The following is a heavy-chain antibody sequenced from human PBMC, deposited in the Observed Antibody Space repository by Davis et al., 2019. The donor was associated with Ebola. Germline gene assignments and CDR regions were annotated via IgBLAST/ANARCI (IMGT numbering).Heavy chain of an antibody. CDR3: AREPTGNYYYFYGMDV. J-gene: IGHJ6*04. CDR2: IYGGDT. CDR1: GFTVRNTH. Sequence: GESLKISCDASGFTVRNTHMSWVRQAPGKGLEWVSGIYGGDTHYADSVKGRFTISRDNSKNMLHLQMNSLRVEDTAVYFCAREPTGNYYYFYGMDVWGKGTTVSVSS. V-gene: IGHV3-53*01.